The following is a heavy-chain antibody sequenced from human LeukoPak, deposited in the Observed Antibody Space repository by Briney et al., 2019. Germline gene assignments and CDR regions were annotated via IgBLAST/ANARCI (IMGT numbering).Heavy chain of an antibody. Sequence: PGGSLRLSCAASGFIVSSNYMSWVRQAPGKGLEWVSVIYSGGSTYYADSVKGRFTISRDNSKNMLYLQMNSLRAEDTAVYYCARVVGSGPRNYYYYMDVWGKGTTVTISS. J-gene: IGHJ6*03. CDR2: IYSGGST. CDR1: GFIVSSNY. V-gene: IGHV3-53*01. D-gene: IGHD6-19*01. CDR3: ARVVGSGPRNYYYYMDV.